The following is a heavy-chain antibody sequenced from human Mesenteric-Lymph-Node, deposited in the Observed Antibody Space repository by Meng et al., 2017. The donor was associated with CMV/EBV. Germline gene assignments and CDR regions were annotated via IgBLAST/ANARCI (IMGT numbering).Heavy chain of an antibody. CDR1: GFTFSSYW. J-gene: IGHJ4*02. CDR3: AKGGSWTDY. D-gene: IGHD6-13*01. Sequence: GESLKISCAASGFTFSSYWMHWVRQAPGKGLEWVSLISWDGGSTYYADSVKGRFTISRDNSKNSLYLQMNSLRAEDTALYYCAKGGSWTDYWGQGTLVTVSS. CDR2: ISWDGGST. V-gene: IGHV3-43D*03.